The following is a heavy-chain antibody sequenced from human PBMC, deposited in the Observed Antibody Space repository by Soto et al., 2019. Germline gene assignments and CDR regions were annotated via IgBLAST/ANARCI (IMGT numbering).Heavy chain of an antibody. J-gene: IGHJ4*02. Sequence: PGGSLRLSCSASGFTFSSYAMNWVRQAPGKGLERVSVISVSDGRTYYADSVKGRFTISRDNSKNTLYLQMNSLRAADTAVYYCAKGISGYNAPLDHWGQGTRVTVAS. V-gene: IGHV3-23*01. D-gene: IGHD1-20*01. CDR2: ISVSDGRT. CDR1: GFTFSSYA. CDR3: AKGISGYNAPLDH.